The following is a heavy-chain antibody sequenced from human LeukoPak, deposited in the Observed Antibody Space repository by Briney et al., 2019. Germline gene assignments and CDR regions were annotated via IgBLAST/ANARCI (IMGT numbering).Heavy chain of an antibody. Sequence: GGPLRLSCVASGFTFSTYAMHWVRQAPGKGLEYVSAISGNGGSTYYANSVKGRFTISRDDSKNTLYLQMGSLRAEDMAVYYCARVGGYTFFNYWGQGTLVTVSS. CDR2: ISGNGGST. CDR3: ARVGGYTFFNY. D-gene: IGHD1-26*01. J-gene: IGHJ4*02. V-gene: IGHV3-64*01. CDR1: GFTFSTYA.